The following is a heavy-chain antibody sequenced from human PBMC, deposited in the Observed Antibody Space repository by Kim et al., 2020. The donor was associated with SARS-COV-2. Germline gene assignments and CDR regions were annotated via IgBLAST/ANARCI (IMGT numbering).Heavy chain of an antibody. J-gene: IGHJ4*02. D-gene: IGHD5-12*01. CDR1: GFTFSSYA. V-gene: IGHV3-23*01. CDR2: ISGSGGST. Sequence: GGSLRLSCAASGFTFSSYAMSWVRQAPGKGLEWVSDISGSGGSTYYADSVKGRFTISRDNSKNTLYLQMNSLRAEDTAVYYCAKDRWAATIPEDYWGQGTLVTVSS. CDR3: AKDRWAATIPEDY.